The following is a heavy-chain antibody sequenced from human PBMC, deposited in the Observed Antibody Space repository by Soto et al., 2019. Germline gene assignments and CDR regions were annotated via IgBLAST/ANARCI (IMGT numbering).Heavy chain of an antibody. CDR2: ITSTSDVI. V-gene: IGHV3-48*01. CDR1: GFSFNSCN. Sequence: DVQLVESGGGLVHPGGSLRLSCAASGFSFNSCNMNWVRQAPGRGLEWVSFITSTSDVIRYADSVKGRFTISRDNVKKILYLQMSSLGAEDTAVYYCARGLDSSWFFLWGQGTLVTVSS. J-gene: IGHJ4*02. D-gene: IGHD6-13*01. CDR3: ARGLDSSWFFL.